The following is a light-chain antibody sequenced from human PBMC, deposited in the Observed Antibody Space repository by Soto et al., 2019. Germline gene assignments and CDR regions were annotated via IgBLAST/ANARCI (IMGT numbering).Light chain of an antibody. J-gene: IGLJ1*01. V-gene: IGLV2-8*01. CDR2: EVT. Sequence: QSALTQPPSASGSPGQSVTISCTGTRSDVGGYNYVSWYQQHPSPGKAPKLLLYEVTKRPSGVPDRFSGSKSGSTASLTVSGLQADDEGDYYCSSYAGSDNLVFGTGTKLTVI. CDR1: RSDVGGYNY. CDR3: SSYAGSDNLV.